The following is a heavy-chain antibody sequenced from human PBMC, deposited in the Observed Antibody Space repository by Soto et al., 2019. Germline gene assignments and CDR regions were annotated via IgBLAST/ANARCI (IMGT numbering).Heavy chain of an antibody. V-gene: IGHV4-39*01. Sequence: PSETLSLTCTVSGGSISSSSSSYWGWIRQPPGKGLEWIGSINYSGSTYYNPSLKSRITISVDTSKNQFSLKLSSVTIADTAVYFCAKTGFWSDYRVADYWGQGTLVTVSS. D-gene: IGHD3-3*01. CDR1: GGSISSSSSSY. J-gene: IGHJ4*02. CDR3: AKTGFWSDYRVADY. CDR2: INYSGST.